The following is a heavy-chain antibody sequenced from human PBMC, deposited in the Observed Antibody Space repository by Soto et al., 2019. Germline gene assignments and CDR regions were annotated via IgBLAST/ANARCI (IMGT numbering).Heavy chain of an antibody. CDR3: TRAKYYYGSGSYYVDWFDP. Sequence: EVQLVESGGGLVQPGRSLRLSCTASGFTFGDYAMSWFRQAPGKGLEWVGFIRSKAYGGTTEYAASVKGRFTISRDDSKSIAYLQMSSLKTEDTAVYYCTRAKYYYGSGSYYVDWFDPWGQGTLVTVSS. CDR1: GFTFGDYA. V-gene: IGHV3-49*03. CDR2: IRSKAYGGTT. J-gene: IGHJ5*02. D-gene: IGHD3-10*01.